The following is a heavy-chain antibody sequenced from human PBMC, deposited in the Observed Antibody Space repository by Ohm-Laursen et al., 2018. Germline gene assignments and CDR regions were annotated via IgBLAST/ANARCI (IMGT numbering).Heavy chain of an antibody. Sequence: SLRLSCTASGFTFSSNAMSWVRQAPGQGLECVSSISGSSNFIYYADSLKGRFTISRDNAKNSLYLQMNSLRAEDTAVYYCARDGQQLVPLDYWGQGTLVTVSS. CDR2: ISGSSNFI. CDR3: ARDGQQLVPLDY. V-gene: IGHV3-21*01. J-gene: IGHJ4*02. CDR1: GFTFSSNA. D-gene: IGHD6-13*01.